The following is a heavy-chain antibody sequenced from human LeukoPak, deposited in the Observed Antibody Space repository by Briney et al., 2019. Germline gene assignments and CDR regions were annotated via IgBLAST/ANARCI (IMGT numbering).Heavy chain of an antibody. CDR2: IYYSGST. CDR1: GGSISSGGYY. CDR3: ARQYCSGGSCSDY. D-gene: IGHD2-15*01. Sequence: SQTLSLTCTVSGGSISSGGYYWSWIRQHPGKGLEWIGYIYYSGSTYYNPSLKSRVTISVDTSKNQFSLKLSSVTAADTAVYYCARQYCSGGSCSDYWGQGTLATVSS. J-gene: IGHJ4*02. V-gene: IGHV4-31*03.